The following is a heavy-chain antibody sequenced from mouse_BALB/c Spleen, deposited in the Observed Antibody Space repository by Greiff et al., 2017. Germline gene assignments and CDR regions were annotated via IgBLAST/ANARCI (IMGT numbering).Heavy chain of an antibody. CDR1: GFTFSSYG. J-gene: IGHJ4*01. CDR2: INSNGGST. Sequence: EVQVVESGGGLVQPGGSLKLSCAASGFTFSSYGMSWVRQTPDKRLELVATINSNGGSTYYPDSVKGRFTISRDNAKNTLYLQMSSLKSEDTAMYYCARGWYAMDYWGQGTSVTVSS. V-gene: IGHV5-6-3*01. D-gene: IGHD1-1*02. CDR3: ARGWYAMDY.